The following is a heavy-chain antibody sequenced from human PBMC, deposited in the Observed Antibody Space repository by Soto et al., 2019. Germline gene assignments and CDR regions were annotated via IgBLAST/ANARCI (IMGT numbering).Heavy chain of an antibody. V-gene: IGHV4-31*02. CDR1: GGSISSGGYY. J-gene: IGHJ5*02. CDR2: IYYSGTT. CDR3: AGATAGVFGINIEGSNWLAP. D-gene: IGHD3-16*02. Sequence: TLSLTCTVSGGSISSGGYYWSWIRQHPRKGPEWIGSIYYSGTTYYNPSLKSRVTISVDTSKKQFSLKLRSVSAADTAIYYCAGATAGVFGINIEGSNWLAPWGPGSLVTVSS.